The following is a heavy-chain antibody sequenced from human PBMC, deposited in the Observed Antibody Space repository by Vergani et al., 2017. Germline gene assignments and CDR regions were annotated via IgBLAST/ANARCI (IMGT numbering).Heavy chain of an antibody. CDR1: GYTFSNYH. Sequence: QVQVVQSGAEVKKSGASVKVSCKTSGYTFSNYHMHWVRQAPGQGLEWMGIINPSGGHTYYAQKVQGRVTMTRDTSTSTVYMELSSLRSEDTAIYYCARGDYGILTGYRYWGQGTLVTVSA. CDR3: ARGDYGILTGYRY. CDR2: INPSGGHT. D-gene: IGHD3-9*01. V-gene: IGHV1-46*03. J-gene: IGHJ4*02.